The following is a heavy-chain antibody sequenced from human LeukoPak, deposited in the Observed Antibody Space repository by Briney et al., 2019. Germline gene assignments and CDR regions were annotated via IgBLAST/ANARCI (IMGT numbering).Heavy chain of an antibody. CDR2: IKQDGSKK. Sequence: GGSLRLSCVASGFPFSSYWMTWVRQAPGKGLEWVANIKQDGSKKSYVDSVKGRFTISRDNAKNSLYLQMNSLRAEDTAIYYCARVGYIDGGIDYWGQGTLVTVSS. J-gene: IGHJ4*02. CDR3: ARVGYIDGGIDY. V-gene: IGHV3-7*04. CDR1: GFPFSSYW. D-gene: IGHD5-24*01.